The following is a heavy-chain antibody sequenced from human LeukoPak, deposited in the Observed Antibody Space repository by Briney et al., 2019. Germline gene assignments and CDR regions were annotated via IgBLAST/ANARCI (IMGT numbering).Heavy chain of an antibody. V-gene: IGHV1-2*02. CDR2: INPNSGGT. Sequence: ASVKVSCKASGYTFTGYYMHWVRQAPGQGLEWMGWINPNSGGTKYAQKFQGRVTMTRDTSISTAYMELSRLRSDDTAVYYCTRASSGWYIYFQQWGQGTLVTVSS. D-gene: IGHD6-19*01. J-gene: IGHJ1*01. CDR3: TRASSGWYIYFQQ. CDR1: GYTFTGYY.